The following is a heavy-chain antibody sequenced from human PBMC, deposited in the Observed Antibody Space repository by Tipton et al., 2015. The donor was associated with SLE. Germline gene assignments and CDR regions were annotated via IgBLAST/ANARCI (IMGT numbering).Heavy chain of an antibody. D-gene: IGHD3-22*01. CDR2: INHSGST. Sequence: TLSLTCAVYGGSFSGYYWSWIRQPPGKGLEWIGEINHSGSTNYNPSLKSRVTISVDTSKNQFSLKLSSVTAADTAVYYCARAPGYYDSSGYAFDIWGQGTMVTVSS. CDR1: GGSFSGYY. V-gene: IGHV4-34*01. CDR3: ARAPGYYDSSGYAFDI. J-gene: IGHJ3*02.